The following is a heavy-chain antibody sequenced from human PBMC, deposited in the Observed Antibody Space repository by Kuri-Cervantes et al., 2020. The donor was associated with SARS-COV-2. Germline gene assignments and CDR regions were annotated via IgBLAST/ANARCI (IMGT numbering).Heavy chain of an antibody. CDR3: ARGPTMVRGFTHGPLDY. J-gene: IGHJ4*02. CDR1: GFPFGSYA. V-gene: IGHV3-30*02. Sequence: GGSLRLSCAASGFPFGSYAMHWVRQAPGKGLEWVAFIRYDGSNRYYTDSVKGRFTISRDNAKNSLYLQMNSLRAEDTAVYYCARGPTMVRGFTHGPLDYWGQGTLVTVSS. CDR2: IRYDGSNR. D-gene: IGHD3-10*01.